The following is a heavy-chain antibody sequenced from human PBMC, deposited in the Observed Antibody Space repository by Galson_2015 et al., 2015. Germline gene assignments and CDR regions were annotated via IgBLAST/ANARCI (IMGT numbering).Heavy chain of an antibody. D-gene: IGHD2-15*01. J-gene: IGHJ4*02. CDR1: GFTFDDYA. CDR2: ISWNSGSI. Sequence: SLRLSCAASGFTFDDYAMHWVRHAPGKGLEWVSGISWNSGSIGYADSVKGRFTISRDNAKNSLYLQMNSLRAEDTALYYCAKAYCSGGSCQYFFDYWGQGTLATVSS. V-gene: IGHV3-9*01. CDR3: AKAYCSGGSCQYFFDY.